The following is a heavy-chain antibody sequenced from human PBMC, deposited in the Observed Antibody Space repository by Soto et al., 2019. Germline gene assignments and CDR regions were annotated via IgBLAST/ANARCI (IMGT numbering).Heavy chain of an antibody. J-gene: IGHJ6*03. CDR1: GFTFSNYA. D-gene: IGHD3-3*01. CDR2: ISGSGGST. Sequence: GGSQRVSYAAAGFTFSNYAMSWVRQTPGKGLEWASAISGSGGSTYYADSVKGRFTISRDNSKNTLYLQMNSLRAEDTAVYYCAKGGFHYGFWSGYSYYMGVWGKGTTVTVSS. V-gene: IGHV3-23*01. CDR3: AKGGFHYGFWSGYSYYMGV.